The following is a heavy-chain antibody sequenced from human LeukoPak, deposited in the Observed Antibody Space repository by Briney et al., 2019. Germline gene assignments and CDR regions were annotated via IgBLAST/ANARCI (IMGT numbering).Heavy chain of an antibody. V-gene: IGHV4-4*07. D-gene: IGHD6-13*01. Sequence: SETLSLTCTVSGGSISSYYWSWIRQPAGKGLEWIGRIYTGGSTNYNPSLKSRVTMSVDTSKNQFSLKLSSVTAADTAVYYCAMSPRGYSSSWYSYWFDPWGQGTLVTVSS. CDR2: IYTGGST. J-gene: IGHJ5*02. CDR1: GGSISSYY. CDR3: AMSPRGYSSSWYSYWFDP.